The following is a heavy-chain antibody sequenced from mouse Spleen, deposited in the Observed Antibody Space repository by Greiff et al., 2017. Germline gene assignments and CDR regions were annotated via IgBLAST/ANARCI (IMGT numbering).Heavy chain of an antibody. J-gene: IGHJ2*01. CDR1: GYSITSGYY. V-gene: IGHV3-6*01. Sequence: EVKLVESGPGLVKPSQSLSLTCSVSGYSITSGYYWNWIRQFPGNKLEWMGYISYDGSNNYNPSLKNRISITRDTSKNQFFLKLNSVTTEDTATYYCARDQYGIDYWGQGTTLTVSS. CDR3: ARDQYGIDY. CDR2: ISYDGSN. D-gene: IGHD2-10*02.